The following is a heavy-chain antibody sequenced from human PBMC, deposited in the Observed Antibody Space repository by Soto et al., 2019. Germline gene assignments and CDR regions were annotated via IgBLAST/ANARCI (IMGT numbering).Heavy chain of an antibody. D-gene: IGHD5-18*01. Sequence: PSETLSLTCTVSGGSISSYYWSWIRQPPGKGLEWIGYIYYSGSTNYNPSLKSRVTISVDTSKNQFSLKLSSVTAADTAVYYCGREARLQLGSEGGYYYYYGMDVWGKGTTVTVPS. CDR2: IYYSGST. CDR3: GREARLQLGSEGGYYYYYGMDV. CDR1: GGSISSYY. J-gene: IGHJ6*04. V-gene: IGHV4-59*01.